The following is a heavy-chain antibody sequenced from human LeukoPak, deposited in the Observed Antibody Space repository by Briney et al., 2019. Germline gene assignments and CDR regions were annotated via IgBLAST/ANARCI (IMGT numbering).Heavy chain of an antibody. D-gene: IGHD3-16*02. CDR3: ARDGVHDYVWGSYRFRNWFDP. CDR1: GYTFTGYY. V-gene: IGHV1-2*02. J-gene: IGHJ5*02. Sequence: GASVKVSCKASGYTFTGYYMHWMRQAPGQGLEWMGWINPNSGGTNYAQKFQGRVTMTRDTSISTAYMELSRLRSDDTAVYYCARDGVHDYVWGSYRFRNWFDPWGQGTLVTVSS. CDR2: INPNSGGT.